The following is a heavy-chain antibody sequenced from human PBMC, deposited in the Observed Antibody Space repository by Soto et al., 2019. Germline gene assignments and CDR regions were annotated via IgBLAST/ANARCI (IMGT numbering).Heavy chain of an antibody. D-gene: IGHD4-17*01. V-gene: IGHV1-18*01. J-gene: IGHJ3*02. CDR3: ARVKNDYGDESDAFDI. CDR1: GYTFTSYG. Sequence: QVQLVQSGAEVKKPGASVKVSCKASGYTFTSYGISWMRQAPGQGLEWMGWISAYNGNTNYAQKLQGRVTMTTDTSTSTAYMELRSLRSDDTAVYYCARVKNDYGDESDAFDIWGQGTMVTVSS. CDR2: ISAYNGNT.